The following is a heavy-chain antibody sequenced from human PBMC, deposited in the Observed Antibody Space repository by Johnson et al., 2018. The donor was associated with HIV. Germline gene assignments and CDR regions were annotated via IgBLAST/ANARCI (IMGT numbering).Heavy chain of an antibody. V-gene: IGHV3-9*01. CDR3: AKDPPGVDDIHAFDI. CDR2: ISWNSGSI. CDR1: GFTFDDYA. J-gene: IGHJ3*02. D-gene: IGHD3-9*01. Sequence: VQLVESGGGLVQPGRSLRLSCAASGFTFDDYAMHWVRQVPGKGLEWVSGISWNSGSIDYADSVKGRFSISRDNAKNSLYLQMNSLRAEDTAVYYCAKDPPGVDDIHAFDIWGQGTMVTVSS.